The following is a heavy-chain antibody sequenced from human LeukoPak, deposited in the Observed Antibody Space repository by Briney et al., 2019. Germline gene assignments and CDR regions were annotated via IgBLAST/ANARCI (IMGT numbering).Heavy chain of an antibody. CDR2: IYHSGST. CDR3: ARAIRTGLGIGSFDG. Sequence: SETLSLTCTVSGGSISSGGYYWSWIRQPPGKGLEWIGYIYHSGSTYYNPSLKSRVTISVDTSKNQFSLKLNSLTAADTAVYYCARAIRTGLGIGSFDGWGQGTLVTASS. CDR1: GGSISSGGYY. V-gene: IGHV4-30-2*01. J-gene: IGHJ4*02. D-gene: IGHD7-27*01.